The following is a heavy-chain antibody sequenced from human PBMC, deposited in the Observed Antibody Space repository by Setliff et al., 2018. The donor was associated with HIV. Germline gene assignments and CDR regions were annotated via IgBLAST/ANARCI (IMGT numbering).Heavy chain of an antibody. Sequence: GGSLRLSCAASGFTFSNYSMNWVRQTPGKGLEWVSSIRASATYIYYADSVKGRFTISRDNAENSLYLQMNSLRAEDTAVYYCARDNGRYFDRGWFDPWGQGALVTVSS. CDR2: IRASATYI. D-gene: IGHD3-9*01. CDR1: GFTFSNYS. V-gene: IGHV3-21*01. CDR3: ARDNGRYFDRGWFDP. J-gene: IGHJ5*02.